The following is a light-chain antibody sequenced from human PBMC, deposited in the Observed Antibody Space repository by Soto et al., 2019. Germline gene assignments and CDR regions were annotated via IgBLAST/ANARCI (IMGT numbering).Light chain of an antibody. V-gene: IGKV3-11*01. J-gene: IGKJ5*01. CDR1: QRVSSY. CDR2: DAY. Sequence: EIVLTQSPATLSLSTGERATLSCRASQRVSSYLAWYQQKPGQAHGLLLYDAYNRATGIPAMFSGSGSGTDFTLNISSLEPENFAVYYCQQRSNWLPITFGQGTRLEIK. CDR3: QQRSNWLPIT.